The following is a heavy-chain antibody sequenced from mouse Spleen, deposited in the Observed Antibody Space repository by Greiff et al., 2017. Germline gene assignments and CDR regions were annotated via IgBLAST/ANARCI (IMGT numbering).Heavy chain of an antibody. CDR1: GYTFTSYW. J-gene: IGHJ2*01. CDR3: ATSLHYGSSFDY. D-gene: IGHD1-1*01. V-gene: IGHV1-50*01. Sequence: QVQLQQPGAELVKPGASVKLSCKASGYTFTSYWMQWVKQRPGQGLEWIGEIDPSDSYTNYNQKFKGKATLTVDTSSSTAYMQLSSLTSEDSAVYYCATSLHYGSSFDYWGQGTTLTVSS. CDR2: IDPSDSYT.